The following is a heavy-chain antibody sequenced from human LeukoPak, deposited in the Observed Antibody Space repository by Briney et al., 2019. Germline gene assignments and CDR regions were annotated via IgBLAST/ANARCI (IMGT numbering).Heavy chain of an antibody. Sequence: GGSLRLSCAASGITFNNAWMSWIRQAPGKGLEWVSYISSSGSTIYYADSVKGRFTVSRDNAKNSLYLQMNSLRAEDTAVYYCAREQWLPRYWGQGTLVTVSS. J-gene: IGHJ4*02. D-gene: IGHD6-19*01. CDR2: ISSSGSTI. CDR1: GITFNNAW. V-gene: IGHV3-11*01. CDR3: AREQWLPRY.